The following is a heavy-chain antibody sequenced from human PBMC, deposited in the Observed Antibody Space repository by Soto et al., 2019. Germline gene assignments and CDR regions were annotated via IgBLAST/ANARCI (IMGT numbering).Heavy chain of an antibody. Sequence: SATLSLTCTVSGGSISSGGYYWSWIRQHPWKGLEWIGYIYYSGSTYYNPSLKSRVTISVDTSKNQFSLKLSSVTAADTAVYYCARDSDDFGFRWWGQGTLVTVSS. V-gene: IGHV4-31*03. CDR1: GGSISSGGYY. CDR2: IYYSGST. J-gene: IGHJ4*02. D-gene: IGHD3-3*01. CDR3: ARDSDDFGFRW.